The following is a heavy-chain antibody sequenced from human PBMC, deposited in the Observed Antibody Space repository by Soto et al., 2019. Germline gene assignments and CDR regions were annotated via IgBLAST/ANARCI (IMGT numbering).Heavy chain of an antibody. CDR1: GFTFGDYV. V-gene: IGHV3-49*03. J-gene: IGHJ4*02. CDR3: TRDWQSDY. Sequence: PGGSLRLSCSASGFTFGDYVMGWFRQAPGKGLEWVGFIRMRAHGGTTEYAASVKGRFTISRDDSKSIAYLQMNSLETEDTAVYYCTRDWQSDYWGQGTLVTVSS. D-gene: IGHD6-19*01. CDR2: IRMRAHGGTT.